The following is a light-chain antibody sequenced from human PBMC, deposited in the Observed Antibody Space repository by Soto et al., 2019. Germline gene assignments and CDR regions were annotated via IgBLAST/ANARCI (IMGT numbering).Light chain of an antibody. CDR1: QSISAW. Sequence: DIQMTQSPSTLSATAGDRVTITCRASQSISAWLAWYQQKPGKAPKLLIYDASNLESGVPSRFSGSGSGTEFTLTISHLQPDDFANYYCQQYDNYWTFGQGTKVEIK. V-gene: IGKV1-5*01. CDR3: QQYDNYWT. CDR2: DAS. J-gene: IGKJ1*01.